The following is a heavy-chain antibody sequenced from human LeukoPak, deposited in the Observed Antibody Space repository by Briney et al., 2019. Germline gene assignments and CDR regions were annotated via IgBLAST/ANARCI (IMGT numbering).Heavy chain of an antibody. J-gene: IGHJ4*02. CDR3: AKAAVPGIAAAGFFDY. D-gene: IGHD6-13*01. Sequence: PGGSLRLSCAASGFTFSNSAMSWVRQAPGKGLEWVSSISSSSSYIYYADSVKGRFTISRDNAKNSLYLQMNSLRAEDTAVYYCAKAAVPGIAAAGFFDYWGQGTLVTVSS. CDR1: GFTFSNSA. CDR2: ISSSSSYI. V-gene: IGHV3-21*01.